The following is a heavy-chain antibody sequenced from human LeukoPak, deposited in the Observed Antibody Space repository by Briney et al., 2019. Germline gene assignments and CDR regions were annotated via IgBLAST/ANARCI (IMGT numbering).Heavy chain of an antibody. D-gene: IGHD3-16*01. V-gene: IGHV3-30*18. CDR2: ISYDGSNK. CDR3: AKISDLGSYYYGMDV. J-gene: IGHJ6*02. Sequence: PGGSLRLSCAASGFTVSSNSMSWVRQAPGKGLEWVAVISYDGSNKYYADSVKGRFTISRDNSKNTLYLQMNSLRAEDTAVYYCAKISDLGSYYYGMDVWGQGTTVTVSS. CDR1: GFTVSSNS.